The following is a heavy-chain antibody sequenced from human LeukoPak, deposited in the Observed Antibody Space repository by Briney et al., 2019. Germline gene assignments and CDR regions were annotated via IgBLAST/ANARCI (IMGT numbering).Heavy chain of an antibody. CDR1: GYTFSSIG. CDR2: INPDNDDT. CDR3: ARVYGYYYYYMDV. Sequence: ASVKVSCKASGYTFSSIGIIWVRQAPGQGLKWMGWINPDNDDTKYGQTFQGRLTMTTDTSTSTTYMELRNLISADTAVYYCARVYGYYYYYMDVWGKGTTVTVSS. J-gene: IGHJ6*03. V-gene: IGHV1-18*01. D-gene: IGHD4-17*01.